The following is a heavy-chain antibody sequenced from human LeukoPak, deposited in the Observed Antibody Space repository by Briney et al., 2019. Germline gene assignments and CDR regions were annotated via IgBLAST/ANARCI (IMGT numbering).Heavy chain of an antibody. V-gene: IGHV3-23*01. CDR1: GFTFSSYA. D-gene: IGHD1-1*01. Sequence: GSLRLSCAASGFTFSSYAMTWVRQAPGKGLEWVSAISGSGGSTYYADSVTGRFSISRDNSKNTVYLQMNSLRVEDTAVYYCAKGARSTVASAGDYWGQGTLVTVSS. CDR3: AKGARSTVASAGDY. CDR2: ISGSGGST. J-gene: IGHJ4*02.